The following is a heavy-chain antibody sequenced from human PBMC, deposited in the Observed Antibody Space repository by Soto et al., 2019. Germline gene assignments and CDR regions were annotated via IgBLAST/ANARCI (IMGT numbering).Heavy chain of an antibody. J-gene: IGHJ4*02. CDR1: GFTFSSYA. V-gene: IGHV3-23*01. CDR2: ISGSGGST. D-gene: IGHD3-10*01. CDR3: AKASGWFGEFDY. Sequence: EVQLLESGGGLVQPGGSLRLSCAASGFTFSSYAMSWVRQAPGKGLEWVSAISGSGGSTYYADSVKGRFTISRDNSKNTLYLQMNTLRAEDTAVYYCAKASGWFGEFDYWGQGTLVTVSS.